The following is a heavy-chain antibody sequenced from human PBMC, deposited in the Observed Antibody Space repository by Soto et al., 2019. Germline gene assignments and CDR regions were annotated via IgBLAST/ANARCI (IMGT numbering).Heavy chain of an antibody. CDR2: ISSSSSYI. D-gene: IGHD6-6*01. CDR3: ARDHSPGSSSPNWFDP. J-gene: IGHJ5*02. V-gene: IGHV3-21*01. Sequence: GVLRLSCAASGFTFSSYSMNWVRQAPGKGLEWVSSISSSSSYIYYADSVKGRFTISRDNAKNSLYLQMNSLRAEDTAVYYCARDHSPGSSSPNWFDPWGQGTLVTVSS. CDR1: GFTFSSYS.